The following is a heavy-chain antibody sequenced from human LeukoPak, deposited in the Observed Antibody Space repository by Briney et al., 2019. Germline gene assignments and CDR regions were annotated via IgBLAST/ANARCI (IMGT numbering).Heavy chain of an antibody. CDR2: IIPIFGTA. Sequence: ASVKVSCKASGGTFSSYAISWVRQAPGQGLEWMGGIIPIFGTANYAQKFQGRVTITADESTSTAYMELSSLRSEDTAVYYCARTYYYDSSGYLYYYYMDVWGKGTTVTVSS. CDR1: GGTFSSYA. CDR3: ARTYYYDSSGYLYYYYMDV. J-gene: IGHJ6*03. D-gene: IGHD3-22*01. V-gene: IGHV1-69*13.